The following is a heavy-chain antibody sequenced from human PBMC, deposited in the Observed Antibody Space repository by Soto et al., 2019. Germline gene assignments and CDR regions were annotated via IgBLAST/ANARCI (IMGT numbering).Heavy chain of an antibody. D-gene: IGHD3-9*01. CDR2: ISGSGGST. V-gene: IGHV3-23*01. J-gene: IGHJ6*02. CDR1: GFTFSSYA. Sequence: GALRLSCAASGFTFSSYAMSWVRQAPGKGIKWVSAISGSGGSTYYADSVKGRLTISRDNSKNTLYLQMNSLRAEDTAVYYCAKSLNLGTGYYLTYYGMDVWGQGTTVTVSS. CDR3: AKSLNLGTGYYLTYYGMDV.